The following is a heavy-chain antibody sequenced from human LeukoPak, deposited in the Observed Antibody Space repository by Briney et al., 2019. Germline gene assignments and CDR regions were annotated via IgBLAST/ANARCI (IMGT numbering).Heavy chain of an antibody. V-gene: IGHV4-59*01. CDR2: IYYSGST. CDR1: GGSISSYC. D-gene: IGHD3-22*01. Sequence: PSGTLSLTCTVPGGSISSYCWSWIRQPPGKGLDWIGYIYYSGSTTYNPSLKSRVTISVDTSKIQFSLEVSSVTAADTAVYYWARAAGTYYYDTRGYYRPDDYFDYWGQGTLVTVSS. CDR3: ARAAGTYYYDTRGYYRPDDYFDY. J-gene: IGHJ4*02.